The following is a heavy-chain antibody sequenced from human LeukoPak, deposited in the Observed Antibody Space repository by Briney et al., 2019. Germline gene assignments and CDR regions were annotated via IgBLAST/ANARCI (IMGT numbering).Heavy chain of an antibody. V-gene: IGHV4-34*01. CDR1: GGSFSGYY. D-gene: IGHD2-2*01. Sequence: TSETLSLTCAVYGGSFSGYYWSWIRQPPGKGLEWIGEVNHSGSTNYNPSLKSRVTISVDTSKNQFSLKLSSVTAADTAVYYCASEVPAASWYFDLWGRGTLVTVSS. CDR2: VNHSGST. CDR3: ASEVPAASWYFDL. J-gene: IGHJ2*01.